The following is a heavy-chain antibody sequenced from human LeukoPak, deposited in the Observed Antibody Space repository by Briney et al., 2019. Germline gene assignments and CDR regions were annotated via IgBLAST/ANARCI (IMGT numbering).Heavy chain of an antibody. D-gene: IGHD1-26*01. Sequence: ASVKVSCKPSGGTFSSYTISWVRQAPGQGLEWMGWMNPNSGNTGYAQKFQGRVTMTRNTSISTAYMEVSSLRSEDTAVYYCARGYVGATEYWFDPWGQGTLVTVSS. CDR1: GGTFSSYT. CDR3: ARGYVGATEYWFDP. J-gene: IGHJ5*02. V-gene: IGHV1-8*02. CDR2: MNPNSGNT.